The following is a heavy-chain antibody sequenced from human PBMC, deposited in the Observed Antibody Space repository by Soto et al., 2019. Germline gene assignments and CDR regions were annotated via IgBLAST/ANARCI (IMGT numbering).Heavy chain of an antibody. CDR3: ARDGLDRLHYYYGMDV. V-gene: IGHV1-2*02. CDR2: INSNSGAT. J-gene: IGHJ6*02. CDR1: GYIFTGYY. Sequence: ASVKVSCKASGYIFTGYYMQWVRQAPGQGLERMGWINSNSGATNYAQKFQGRVTMTRDTSISTAYMELSRLKSDDTAVYYCARDGLDRLHYYYGMDVWGQGTTVTVSS. D-gene: IGHD6-19*01.